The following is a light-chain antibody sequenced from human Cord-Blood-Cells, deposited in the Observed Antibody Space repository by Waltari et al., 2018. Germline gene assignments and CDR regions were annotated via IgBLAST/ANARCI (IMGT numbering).Light chain of an antibody. CDR3: CSYAGSSTSV. J-gene: IGLJ3*02. V-gene: IGLV2-23*01. CDR1: SSDVGSYNL. CDR2: EGS. Sequence: QSALTQPASVSGSPGQSLTISCTGTSSDVGSYNLVSWYQQHPGKAHKLMIYEGSKRPSGVSNRFSGSKSGNTASLTISGLQAEDEADYYCCSYAGSSTSVFGGGTKLTVL.